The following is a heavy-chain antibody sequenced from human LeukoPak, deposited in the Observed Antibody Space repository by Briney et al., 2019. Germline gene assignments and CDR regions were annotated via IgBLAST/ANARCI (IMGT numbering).Heavy chain of an antibody. Sequence: GGSLRLSCAASGFTFDDYAMHWVRQAPGKGLEWVSGISWNSGSIGYADSVKGRFTISRDNSKNTLYLQMNSLRAEDTAVYYCAKRQFGRDGNKDLKPDFDYWGQGTLVTVSS. D-gene: IGHD5-24*01. CDR1: GFTFDDYA. CDR3: AKRQFGRDGNKDLKPDFDY. V-gene: IGHV3-9*01. J-gene: IGHJ4*02. CDR2: ISWNSGSI.